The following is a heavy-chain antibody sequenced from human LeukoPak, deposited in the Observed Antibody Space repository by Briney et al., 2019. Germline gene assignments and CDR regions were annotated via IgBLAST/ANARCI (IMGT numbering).Heavy chain of an antibody. CDR2: ISYDGSNK. V-gene: IGHV3-30*04. D-gene: IGHD1-1*01. Sequence: GGTLRLSCAASGFTFSSYAMSWVRQAPGKGLEWVAVISYDGSNKFYADSVKGRFTISRDNAKNSLFLQMNSLRAEDTAVYYCVRCTFVLHKRCSAFDVWGQGTMVTVSA. CDR1: GFTFSSYA. J-gene: IGHJ3*01. CDR3: VRCTFVLHKRCSAFDV.